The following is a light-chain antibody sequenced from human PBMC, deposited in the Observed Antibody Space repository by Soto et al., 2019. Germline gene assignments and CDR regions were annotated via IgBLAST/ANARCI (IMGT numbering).Light chain of an antibody. CDR1: SGHNSYA. CDR2: LNSDGSH. V-gene: IGLV4-69*01. Sequence: QPVLTQSPSASASLGASVKLTCTLSSGHNSYAIAWHQQQPGKGPRYLMKLNSDGSHFKGDGIPDRFSGSSSGLERYLTISSLQSEDEADYYCQTWATGIRTVGGGTKLTVL. J-gene: IGLJ2*01. CDR3: QTWATGIRT.